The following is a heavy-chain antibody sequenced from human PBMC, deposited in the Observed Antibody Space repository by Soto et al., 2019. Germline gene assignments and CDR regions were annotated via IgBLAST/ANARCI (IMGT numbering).Heavy chain of an antibody. D-gene: IGHD5-18*01. CDR3: ARDRLMATAGTARHYFGLDV. CDR1: GGSIRSGGYY. V-gene: IGHV4-31*03. J-gene: IGHJ6*02. Sequence: SETLSLTCTVSGGSIRSGGYYWSWFRQNPRRGLEWIGNIYYSGNTYYNPSLKSRLTISVDTSKNQFSLNLSSVTAADTAVYYCARDRLMATAGTARHYFGLDVWGQGTTVTVSS. CDR2: IYYSGNT.